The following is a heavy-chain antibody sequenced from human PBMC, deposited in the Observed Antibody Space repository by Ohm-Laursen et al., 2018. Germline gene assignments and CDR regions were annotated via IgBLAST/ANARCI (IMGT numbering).Heavy chain of an antibody. J-gene: IGHJ6*02. CDR1: GFTFSSYE. V-gene: IGHV3-23*01. CDR3: ARGGTTVTRYYYYGMDV. D-gene: IGHD4-11*01. CDR2: IGGNCSST. Sequence: SLRLSCAASGFTFSSYEINWVRHAPGPGLGRVSAIGGNCSSTYYADPVKGRFTISRDNSKNTLYLQMNSLRVEDTAVYYCARGGTTVTRYYYYGMDVWGQGTTVTVSS.